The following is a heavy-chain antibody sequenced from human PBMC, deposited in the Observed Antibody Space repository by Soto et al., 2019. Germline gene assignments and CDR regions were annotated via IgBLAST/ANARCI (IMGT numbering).Heavy chain of an antibody. V-gene: IGHV3-23*01. J-gene: IGHJ4*02. D-gene: IGHD6-13*01. CDR1: GFTFSTYA. CDR3: AKPYSSNWYDYFDY. Sequence: GGSLRLSCAASGFTFSTYAMSWVRQAPGKGLEWVSAISGSDGSTYYADSVKGRFTISRDNSKNTLYLQMNSLRAEDTALYFCAKPYSSNWYDYFDYWGQGTLVTVSS. CDR2: ISGSDGST.